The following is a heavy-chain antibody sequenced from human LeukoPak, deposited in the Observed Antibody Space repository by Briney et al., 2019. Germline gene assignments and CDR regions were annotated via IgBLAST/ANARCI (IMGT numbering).Heavy chain of an antibody. Sequence: GGSLRLSCAASGFTFSTYAMTWVRQAPGKGLEWVSLISGTGGSTYYADSVKGRFTISRDNSKNTLYLQMNSLRAEDTAVYYCARDNSVGDIAWWFDPWGQGTLVTVSS. J-gene: IGHJ5*02. CDR2: ISGTGGST. CDR3: ARDNSVGDIAWWFDP. D-gene: IGHD3-10*01. CDR1: GFTFSTYA. V-gene: IGHV3-23*01.